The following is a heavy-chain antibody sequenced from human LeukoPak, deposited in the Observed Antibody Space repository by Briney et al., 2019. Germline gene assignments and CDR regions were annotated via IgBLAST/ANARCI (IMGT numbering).Heavy chain of an antibody. CDR3: ASSRWQAFDS. Sequence: GGSLRLSCAASGFTFSAYWMSWVRQAPGKGLEWVAHIKQDGSEKYYVDSVKGRFTVSRDNAKNSVYLQLSSLRTEDTAAYYCASSRWQAFDSWDQGILVTVSS. V-gene: IGHV3-7*02. J-gene: IGHJ4*02. D-gene: IGHD6-13*01. CDR1: GFTFSAYW. CDR2: IKQDGSEK.